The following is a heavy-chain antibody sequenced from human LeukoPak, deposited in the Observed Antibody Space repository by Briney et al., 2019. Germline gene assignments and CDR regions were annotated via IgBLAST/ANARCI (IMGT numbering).Heavy chain of an antibody. D-gene: IGHD3-10*01. V-gene: IGHV4-34*01. CDR3: ARRHYYGSGSYPYYFDY. CDR1: GGSFSGFY. J-gene: IGHJ4*02. Sequence: SETLSLTCAVYGGSFSGFYWSWIRQPPGKGLEWIGEINHSGSTNYNPSLKSRVTISVDTSKNQFSLKLSSVTAADTAVYYCARRHYYGSGSYPYYFDYWGQGTLVTVSS. CDR2: INHSGST.